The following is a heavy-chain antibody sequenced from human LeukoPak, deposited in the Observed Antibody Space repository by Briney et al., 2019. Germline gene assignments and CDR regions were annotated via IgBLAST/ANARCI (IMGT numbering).Heavy chain of an antibody. CDR1: GYSISSGYY. CDR2: IYHSGST. V-gene: IGHV4-38-2*02. Sequence: SETLSLTCTVSGYSISSGYYWGWIRQPPGKGLEWIGSIYHSGSTYYNPSLKSRVTISVDTSKNQFSLKLSSVTAADTAVYYCATSTLYYFDYWGQGTLVTVSS. CDR3: ATSTLYYFDY. J-gene: IGHJ4*02. D-gene: IGHD2-15*01.